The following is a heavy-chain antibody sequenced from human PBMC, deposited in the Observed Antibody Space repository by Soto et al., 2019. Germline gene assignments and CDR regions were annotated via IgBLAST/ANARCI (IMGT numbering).Heavy chain of an antibody. CDR1: GGTFSSYA. CDR3: ARVGDGRRIAARPWYYGMDV. J-gene: IGHJ6*02. D-gene: IGHD6-6*01. V-gene: IGHV1-69*13. Sequence: GASVKVSCKASGGTFSSYAISWLRQSAGQGLEWMGGIIPIFGTANYAQKFQGRVTITADESTSTAYMELSSLRSEDTAVYYCARVGDGRRIAARPWYYGMDVWGQGTTVTVSS. CDR2: IIPIFGTA.